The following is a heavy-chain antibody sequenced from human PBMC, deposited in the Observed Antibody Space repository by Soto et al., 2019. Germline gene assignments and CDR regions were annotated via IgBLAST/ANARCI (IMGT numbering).Heavy chain of an antibody. Sequence: SETLSLTCTVSGGSISSYYWSWIRQPPGKGLEWIGYIYYSGSTNYNPSLKSRVTISVDTSKNQFSLKLSSVTAADTAVYYCARALSSGLYANQWGQGTLVTVSS. J-gene: IGHJ4*02. CDR2: IYYSGST. CDR3: ARALSSGLYANQ. CDR1: GGSISSYY. V-gene: IGHV4-59*01. D-gene: IGHD2-8*01.